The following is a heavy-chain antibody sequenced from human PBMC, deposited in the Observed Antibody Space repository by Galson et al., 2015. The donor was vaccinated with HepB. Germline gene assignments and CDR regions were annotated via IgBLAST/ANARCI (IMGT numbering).Heavy chain of an antibody. D-gene: IGHD2-2*01. CDR2: ISSNGGST. CDR3: ARGDCSSTSCHMDY. V-gene: IGHV3-64*01. Sequence: SLRLSCEASGFIFSSYSMHWVRQAPGKGLEYVSAISSNGGSTYYANSVKGRFTITRDNSKNTLYLQMGSLGAEDMAVYYCARGDCSSTSCHMDYWGQGTLVTVSS. J-gene: IGHJ4*02. CDR1: GFIFSSYS.